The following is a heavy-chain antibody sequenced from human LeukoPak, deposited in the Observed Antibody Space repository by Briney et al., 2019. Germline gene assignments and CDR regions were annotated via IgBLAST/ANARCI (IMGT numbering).Heavy chain of an antibody. CDR1: GFTFSDYY. Sequence: GGSLRLSCAASGFTFSDYYMSWIRQAPGKGLEWVAYITSSGSDIYYADSVRGRFSISRDNAKNSLFLQMNSLRVEDTATYYCASDIVATSGDFWGQGTLASVSS. D-gene: IGHD5-12*01. CDR3: ASDIVATSGDF. J-gene: IGHJ4*02. V-gene: IGHV3-11*01. CDR2: ITSSGSDI.